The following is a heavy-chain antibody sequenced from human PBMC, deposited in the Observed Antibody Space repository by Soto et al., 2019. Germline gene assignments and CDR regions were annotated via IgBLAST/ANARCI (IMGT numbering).Heavy chain of an antibody. J-gene: IGHJ2*01. D-gene: IGHD6-13*01. CDR3: ARVYVAAGVDTGQHWYFDL. CDR2: IIPIFGTA. CDR1: GGTFSSYA. Sequence: QVQLVQSGAEVKKPGSSVKVSCKASGGTFSSYAISWVRQAPGQGLEWMGGIIPIFGTANYAQKFQGRVTITADESTSTAYMELSSLRSEDTAVYYCARVYVAAGVDTGQHWYFDLWGRGTLVTVSS. V-gene: IGHV1-69*01.